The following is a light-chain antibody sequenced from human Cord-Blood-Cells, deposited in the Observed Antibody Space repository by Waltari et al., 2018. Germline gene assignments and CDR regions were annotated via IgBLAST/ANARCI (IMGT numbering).Light chain of an antibody. Sequence: SYELTQPPSVSVSPGRTARITCSGDALPKQYAYWYQQKPGQAPVLVIYKDSGRPSGIPERFSGSSSGTKVTLTIRGVQAEDEADYYCQSADSSGTYRVFGGGTKLTVL. J-gene: IGLJ3*02. CDR2: KDS. V-gene: IGLV3-25*03. CDR1: ALPKQY. CDR3: QSADSSGTYRV.